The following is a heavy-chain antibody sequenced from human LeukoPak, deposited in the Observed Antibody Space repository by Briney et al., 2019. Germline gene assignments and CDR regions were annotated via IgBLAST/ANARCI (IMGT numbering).Heavy chain of an antibody. CDR2: ISTTDDT. V-gene: IGHV3-13*04. Sequence: PGGSLRLSCAASGFTFSTYDMHWVRRATGKGLEWVSAISTTDDTYYPGSVKGRFTISRENAKSSLYLQMNSLRAEDTAVYYCARGRSGSYLDSWGQGTLVAVSS. CDR1: GFTFSTYD. CDR3: ARGRSGSYLDS. D-gene: IGHD1-26*01. J-gene: IGHJ4*02.